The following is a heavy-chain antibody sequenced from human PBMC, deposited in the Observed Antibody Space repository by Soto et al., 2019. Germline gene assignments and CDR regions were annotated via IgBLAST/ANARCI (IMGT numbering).Heavy chain of an antibody. D-gene: IGHD3-16*01. CDR2: IGSSGRTM. Sequence: QVQLVESGGGLVKPGESLRLSCAASGFNFSDYYMTWIRQAPGKGLEWVSSIGSSGRTMYYADSVKGRFTISRDNAKKSVILQMSSLSVEDTAVYYCASGGSLAPEYWGQGALVTVSS. CDR3: ASGGSLAPEY. V-gene: IGHV3-11*01. CDR1: GFNFSDYY. J-gene: IGHJ4*02.